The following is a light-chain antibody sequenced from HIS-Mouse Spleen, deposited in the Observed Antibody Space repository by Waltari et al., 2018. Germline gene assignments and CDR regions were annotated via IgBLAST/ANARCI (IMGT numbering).Light chain of an antibody. CDR1: SSDVGSYNL. CDR2: EGS. Sequence: QSALTQPASVSGSPGQSITISCTGTSSDVGSYNLVSWYQQHPGKAPNLLIYEGSKRPSGVSNRFSGSKSGNTAALTISGRQAEDEADYYCCSYAGSSTDVVFGGGTKLTVL. V-gene: IGLV2-23*01. CDR3: CSYAGSSTDVV. J-gene: IGLJ2*01.